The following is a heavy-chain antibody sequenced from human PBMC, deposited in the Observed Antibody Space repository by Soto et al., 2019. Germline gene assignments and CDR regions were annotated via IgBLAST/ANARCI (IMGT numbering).Heavy chain of an antibody. Sequence: SETLSLTCAAYGGSFSGYYWSWIRQPPGMGLEWIGEINHSGSTNYNPSLKSRVTISVDTSKNQFSLKLSSVTAADTAVYYGARGPGRLWSHFDYWGQGTRVIVAS. D-gene: IGHD3-3*01. J-gene: IGHJ4*02. V-gene: IGHV4-34*01. CDR3: ARGPGRLWSHFDY. CDR2: INHSGST. CDR1: GGSFSGYY.